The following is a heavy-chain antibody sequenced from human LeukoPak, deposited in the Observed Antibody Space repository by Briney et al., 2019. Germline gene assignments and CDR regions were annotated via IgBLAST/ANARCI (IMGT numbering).Heavy chain of an antibody. CDR2: ISGSGGST. CDR3: AKDPQTLGSWWYYYYGMDV. J-gene: IGHJ6*02. Sequence: GGSLRLSCAASGFTFSSYAMSWVRQAPGKGLEWVSAISGSGGSTYYADSVKGRFTISRDNSKNTLYLQMNSLRAEDTAVYYCAKDPQTLGSWWYYYYGMDVWGQGTTVTVSS. CDR1: GFTFSSYA. D-gene: IGHD3-10*01. V-gene: IGHV3-23*01.